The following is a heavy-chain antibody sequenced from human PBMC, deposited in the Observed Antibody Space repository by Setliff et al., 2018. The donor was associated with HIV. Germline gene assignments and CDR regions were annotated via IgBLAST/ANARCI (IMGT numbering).Heavy chain of an antibody. Sequence: PSETLSLTCTVSGGSVNDFYCNWIRQPPGKGPEWIGYIHSSGSTNYNPSLKSRVTISVDTSKNQFSLKLSSVTAADTAVYYCARHGAWDAFDIWGQGTMVTVSS. CDR3: ARHGAWDAFDI. CDR2: IHSSGST. V-gene: IGHV4-59*08. J-gene: IGHJ3*02. CDR1: GGSVNDFY. D-gene: IGHD3-16*01.